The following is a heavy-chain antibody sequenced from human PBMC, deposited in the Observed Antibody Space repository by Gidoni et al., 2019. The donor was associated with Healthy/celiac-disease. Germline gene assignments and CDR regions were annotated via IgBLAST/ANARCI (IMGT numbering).Heavy chain of an antibody. D-gene: IGHD3-10*01. J-gene: IGHJ4*02. CDR3: ARGITMVRGVIIAPFFDY. V-gene: IGHV1-2*02. CDR2: INPNSGGT. CDR1: GYPFTGYY. Sequence: QVQLVQSGAEVKKPGASVKVSCKASGYPFTGYYMHWVRQAPGQGLEWMGWINPNSGGTNYAQKFQGRVTMTRDTSISTAYMELSRLRSDDTAVYYCARGITMVRGVIIAPFFDYWGQGTLVTVSS.